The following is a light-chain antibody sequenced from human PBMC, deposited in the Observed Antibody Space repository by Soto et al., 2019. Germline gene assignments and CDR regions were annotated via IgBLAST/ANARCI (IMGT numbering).Light chain of an antibody. V-gene: IGKV3-20*01. CDR1: QSVSSSY. CDR2: GAS. J-gene: IGKJ2*01. CDR3: QQYSSSLGYT. Sequence: EIVLTQSPGTLSLSPGERATLSCRASQSVSSSYLAWYQQKPGQAPRLLIYGASSRATGIPDRFSGIGAGTDFTLTISRLEPEDFAVYYCQQYSSSLGYTFGQGTKLEIK.